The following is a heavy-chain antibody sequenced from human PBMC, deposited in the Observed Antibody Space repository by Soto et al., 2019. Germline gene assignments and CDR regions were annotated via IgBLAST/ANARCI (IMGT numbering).Heavy chain of an antibody. CDR3: AKASSSRIQLWFGYDY. Sequence: PGGSLRLSCAASGFTFDDYAMHWVRQAPGKGLEWVSGINWNSGSIGYADSVKGRFTISRDNAKNSLYLQMNSLRPEDAALYYCAKASSSRIQLWFGYDYWGQGTLVTVSS. CDR2: INWNSGSI. V-gene: IGHV3-9*01. D-gene: IGHD5-18*01. J-gene: IGHJ4*02. CDR1: GFTFDDYA.